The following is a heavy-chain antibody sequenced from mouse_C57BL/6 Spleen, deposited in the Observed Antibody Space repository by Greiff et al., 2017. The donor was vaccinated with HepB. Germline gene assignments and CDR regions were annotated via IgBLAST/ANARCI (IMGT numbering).Heavy chain of an antibody. J-gene: IGHJ4*01. CDR3: ARRPYYYGSRGYAMDY. V-gene: IGHV1-53*01. D-gene: IGHD1-1*01. CDR1: GYTFTSYW. CDR2: INPSNGGT. Sequence: VKLQQPGTELVKPGASVKLSCKASGYTFTSYWMHWVKQRPGQGLEWIGNINPSNGGTNYNEKFKSKATLTVDKSSSTAYMQLSSLTSEDSAVYYCARRPYYYGSRGYAMDYWGQGTSVTVSS.